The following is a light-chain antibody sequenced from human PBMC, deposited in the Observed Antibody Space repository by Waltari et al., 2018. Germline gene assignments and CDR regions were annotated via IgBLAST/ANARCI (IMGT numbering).Light chain of an antibody. V-gene: IGLV4-69*01. CDR1: SGPSTNV. CDR3: QTGGHGTWV. Sequence: QLVLTQSPSASASLGASVKPTCTLSSGPSTNVIAWLQKRPEKGPRYLMKVNSDGSHNKGDEIPDRFSGSSSGAERYLTISSLQSEDEADYYCQTGGHGTWVFGGGTKLTVL. J-gene: IGLJ3*02. CDR2: VNSDGSH.